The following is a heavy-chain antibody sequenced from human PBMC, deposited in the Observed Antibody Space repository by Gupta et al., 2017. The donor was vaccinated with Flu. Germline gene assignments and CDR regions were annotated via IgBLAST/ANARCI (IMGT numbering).Heavy chain of an antibody. CDR3: ERALYGSSSIDY. V-gene: IGHV1-46*01. CDR1: TFTSQY. J-gene: IGHJ4*02. Sequence: TFTSQYIHWVRQAPGQNLEWMGIIHSSGNDIKYAQKFQGRVPMTRDTYKSTVYIELSSLRSDDTARYYCERALYGSSSIDYWRQGTLLTVSS. D-gene: IGHD6-6*01. CDR2: IHSSGNDI.